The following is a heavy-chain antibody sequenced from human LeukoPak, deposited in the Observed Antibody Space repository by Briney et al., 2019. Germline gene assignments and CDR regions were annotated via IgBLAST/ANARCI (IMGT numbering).Heavy chain of an antibody. J-gene: IGHJ6*02. CDR1: GGSFRGYY. CDR3: ARTRRTSKYCSSTSCHSYYYYYGMDV. V-gene: IGHV4-34*01. D-gene: IGHD2-2*01. CDR2: INHSGST. Sequence: PSETLSLTCAVYGGSFRGYYWSWIRQPPGKGLEWIGEINHSGSTNYNPSLKSRVTISVDTSKNQFSLKLSSVTAADTAVYYCARTRRTSKYCSSTSCHSYYYYYGMDVWGQGTTVTVSS.